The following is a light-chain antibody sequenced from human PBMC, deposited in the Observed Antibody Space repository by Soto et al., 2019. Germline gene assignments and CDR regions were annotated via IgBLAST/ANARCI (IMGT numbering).Light chain of an antibody. J-gene: IGKJ2*01. Sequence: DIQMTQSPSTLSASVGDRVTITCRASQSISSWLAWYQQKPGKAPKLLIYDASSLESGVPSRFSGSGAGTEVTLTISSLQPDDFVTYYCQQYNSIPYTFGQGTKLEIK. CDR3: QQYNSIPYT. CDR1: QSISSW. V-gene: IGKV1-5*01. CDR2: DAS.